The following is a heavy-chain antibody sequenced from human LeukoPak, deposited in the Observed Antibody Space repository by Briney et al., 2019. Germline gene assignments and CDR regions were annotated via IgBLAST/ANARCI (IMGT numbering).Heavy chain of an antibody. Sequence: GGSLRLSCAASGFTFSSYGMSWVRQAPGKGLEWVSAISGSGGSTYYADSVKGRFTISRDNSKNTVYLQLNSLRAEDTAVYYCAKDSSSIVVVTGKNEYWGQGTLVTVSS. CDR2: ISGSGGST. V-gene: IGHV3-23*01. CDR1: GFTFSSYG. CDR3: AKDSSSIVVVTGKNEY. D-gene: IGHD2-21*02. J-gene: IGHJ4*02.